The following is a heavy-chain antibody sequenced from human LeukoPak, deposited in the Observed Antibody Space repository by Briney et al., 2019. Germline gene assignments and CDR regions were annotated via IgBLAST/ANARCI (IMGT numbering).Heavy chain of an antibody. Sequence: GGTLRLSCVASGFTFSRHGMNWVRQAPGKGVEWVSGISPSGDIKYYVDSVKGRFTVSRDNSKNTLYLQINSLRDEDTAVYYCAKDDAWLQYNDWGQGTLVTVSS. D-gene: IGHD5-24*01. V-gene: IGHV3-23*01. CDR1: GFTFSRHG. CDR3: AKDDAWLQYND. CDR2: ISPSGDIK. J-gene: IGHJ4*02.